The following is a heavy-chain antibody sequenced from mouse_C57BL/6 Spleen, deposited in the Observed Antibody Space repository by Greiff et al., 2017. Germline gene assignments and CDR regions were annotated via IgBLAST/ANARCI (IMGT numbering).Heavy chain of an antibody. D-gene: IGHD1-1*01. CDR1: GFTFSSYA. V-gene: IGHV5-9-1*02. Sequence: EVQRVESGEGLVKPGGSLKLSCAASGFTFSSYAMSWVRQTPEKRLEWVAYISSGGDYIYYADTVKGRFTISRDNARNTLYLQMSSLKSEDTAMYYCTRVVVAHYYAMDYWGQGTSVTVSS. CDR2: ISSGGDYI. J-gene: IGHJ4*01. CDR3: TRVVVAHYYAMDY.